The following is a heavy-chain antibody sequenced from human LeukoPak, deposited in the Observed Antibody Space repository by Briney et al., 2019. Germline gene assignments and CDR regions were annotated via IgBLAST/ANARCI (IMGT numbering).Heavy chain of an antibody. J-gene: IGHJ4*02. CDR1: GFTFSSYA. CDR2: IIPIFGTA. D-gene: IGHD3-3*01. Sequence: GGSLRLSCAASGFTFSSYAISWVRQAPGQGLEWMGGIIPIFGTANYAQKFQGRVTITADKSTSTAYMELSSLRSDDTAVYYCASLARRDNYDFWSGYSEWYYFDYWGQGTLVTVSS. V-gene: IGHV1-69*06. CDR3: ASLARRDNYDFWSGYSEWYYFDY.